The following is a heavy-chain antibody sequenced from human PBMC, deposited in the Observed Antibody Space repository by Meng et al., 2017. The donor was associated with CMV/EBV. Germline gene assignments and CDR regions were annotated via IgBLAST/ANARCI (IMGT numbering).Heavy chain of an antibody. Sequence: GGSLRLSCSSSTFTLSNHDMNWVRQAPGKGLEWLSHINRGDSVIAYADSVRGRFTISRDIAKNSLYLQMNSLRGEDTALYYCTKDQGISGYSMDVWGQGTTVTVSS. CDR3: TKDQGISGYSMDV. CDR2: INRGDSVI. D-gene: IGHD3-3*01. J-gene: IGHJ6*02. CDR1: TFTLSNHD. V-gene: IGHV3-48*03.